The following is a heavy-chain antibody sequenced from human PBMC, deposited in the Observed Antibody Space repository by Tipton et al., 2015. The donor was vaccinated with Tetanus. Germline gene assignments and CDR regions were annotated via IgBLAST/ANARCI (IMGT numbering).Heavy chain of an antibody. CDR2: ISPTGDET. Sequence: SLRLSCAASGFTFSSDAMTWVRQAPGKGLEWVSAISPTGDETYYADSVKGRFTISRDNSKNTLILQMNSLRPDDSAVYYCARDFKDIVVVVGGLSDWGQRTRVTVTS. J-gene: IGHJ4*02. CDR3: ARDFKDIVVVVGGLSD. CDR1: GFTFSSDA. V-gene: IGHV3-23*01. D-gene: IGHD2-15*01.